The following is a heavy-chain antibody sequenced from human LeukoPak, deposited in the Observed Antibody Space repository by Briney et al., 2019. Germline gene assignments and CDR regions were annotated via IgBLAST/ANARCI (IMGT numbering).Heavy chain of an antibody. D-gene: IGHD2-21*01. CDR1: GFTFSSYA. J-gene: IGHJ5*02. CDR3: ATTGLLGDIP. CDR2: ISGSGDRT. V-gene: IGHV3-23*01. Sequence: GGSLRLSCAASGFTFSSYAMGWVRQAPGKGLEWVSVISGSGDRTYYADSVKGRFTISRDNSKNTLYLQMNTLRAEDTAVYYCATTGLLGDIPWGQGTLVTVSS.